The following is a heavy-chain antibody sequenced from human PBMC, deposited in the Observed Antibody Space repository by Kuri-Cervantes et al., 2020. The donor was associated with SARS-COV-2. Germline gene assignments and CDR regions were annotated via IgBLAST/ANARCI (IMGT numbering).Heavy chain of an antibody. D-gene: IGHD4-17*01. CDR1: GYIFTDYY. Sequence: ASVKVSCKASGYIFTDYYMHWVRQAPGQELGWMGRINPNSGGTNYAQKFQGRVAVTRDTPTSTVYMELSSLRSEDTAVYYCARDPTTVTTGIGMDVWGQGTTVTVSS. CDR3: ARDPTTVTTGIGMDV. CDR2: INPNSGGT. V-gene: IGHV1/OR15-1*04. J-gene: IGHJ6*02.